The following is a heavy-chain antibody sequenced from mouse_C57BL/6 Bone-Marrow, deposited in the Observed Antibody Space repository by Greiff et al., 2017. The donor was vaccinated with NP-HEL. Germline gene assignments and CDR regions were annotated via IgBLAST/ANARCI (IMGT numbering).Heavy chain of an antibody. CDR2: IYPGDGDT. D-gene: IGHD1-1*01. CDR3: ARADYYGSSHFDY. V-gene: IGHV1-82*01. Sequence: QVQLQQSGPELVKPGASVKISCKASGYAFSSSWMNWVKQRPGKGLEWIGRIYPGDGDTNYNGKFKGKATLTADKSSRTAYMQLSSLTSEDSAVYFCARADYYGSSHFDYWGQGTTLTVSS. CDR1: GYAFSSSW. J-gene: IGHJ2*01.